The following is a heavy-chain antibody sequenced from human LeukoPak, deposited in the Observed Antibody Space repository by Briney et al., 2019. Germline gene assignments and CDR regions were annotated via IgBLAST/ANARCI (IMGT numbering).Heavy chain of an antibody. J-gene: IGHJ4*02. CDR2: INPSGGT. Sequence: ASVKVSCKASGYTFSIYNMHWVRQAPGQGLEWMGIINPSGGTSYAQKLQGRITMTRDTSTSTAYMELRSLRSDDTAVYYCARVLAYCSSTSCHDYWGQGTLVTVYS. CDR1: GYTFSIYN. CDR3: ARVLAYCSSTSCHDY. V-gene: IGHV1-46*01. D-gene: IGHD2-2*01.